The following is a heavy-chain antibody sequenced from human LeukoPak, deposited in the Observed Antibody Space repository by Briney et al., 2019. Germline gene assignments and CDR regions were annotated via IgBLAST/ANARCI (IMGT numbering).Heavy chain of an antibody. Sequence: GGSLRLSCAVSGFAFGSEAMSWVRQSPARGLEWVASISPGGGTTYYADYVKGRFTISRDNSNNSLFVQMNNLRPEDTALYYCAKGIGAAPNWYFDLWGRGTLVTVSS. D-gene: IGHD6-13*01. CDR1: GFAFGSEA. CDR2: ISPGGGTT. V-gene: IGHV3-23*01. J-gene: IGHJ2*01. CDR3: AKGIGAAPNWYFDL.